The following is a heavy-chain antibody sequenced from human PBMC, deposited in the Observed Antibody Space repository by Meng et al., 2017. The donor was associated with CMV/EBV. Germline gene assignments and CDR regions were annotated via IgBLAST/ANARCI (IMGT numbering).Heavy chain of an antibody. V-gene: IGHV3-74*01. J-gene: IGHJ3*02. D-gene: IGHD3-22*01. CDR3: ARLYDSSAIDAFDI. Sequence: SGFNFSSYWMHWVRQAPGKGLVWVSRINSDGSSTSYADSVKGRFTISRDNAKNTLYLQMNSLRAEDTAVYYCARLYDSSAIDAFDIWGQGTMVTVSS. CDR1: GFNFSSYW. CDR2: INSDGSST.